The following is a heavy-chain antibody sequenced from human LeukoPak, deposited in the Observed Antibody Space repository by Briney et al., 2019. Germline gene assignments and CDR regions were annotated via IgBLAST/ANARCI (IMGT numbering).Heavy chain of an antibody. J-gene: IGHJ1*01. Sequence: HPGGCLRLSCAASGFTFSSYGMNCVRQAPGKGLEWVSGISPSGGTTYYTDSVKGRFTISRDNSKHTVSLQMNSLRGEYTAVYYCAKDEAWGRYKDWGQGTLVTVSS. D-gene: IGHD3-16*01. CDR3: AKDEAWGRYKD. V-gene: IGHV3-23*01. CDR1: GFTFSSYG. CDR2: ISPSGGTT.